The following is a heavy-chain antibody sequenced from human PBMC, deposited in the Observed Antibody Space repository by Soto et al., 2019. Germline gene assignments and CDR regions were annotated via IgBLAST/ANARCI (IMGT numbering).Heavy chain of an antibody. Sequence: QVQLQESGPGLVKPSQTLSLTCTVSGGSISSGGYYWSWIRQHPGKGLEWIGYIYYSGSTYYNPSLKSRVTISVDTSKNQFSLKLSSVTAADTAVYYCARGGYCSSTSCYFLRFNYFDYWGQGTLVTVSS. CDR2: IYYSGST. V-gene: IGHV4-31*03. J-gene: IGHJ4*02. CDR3: ARGGYCSSTSCYFLRFNYFDY. D-gene: IGHD2-2*01. CDR1: GGSISSGGYY.